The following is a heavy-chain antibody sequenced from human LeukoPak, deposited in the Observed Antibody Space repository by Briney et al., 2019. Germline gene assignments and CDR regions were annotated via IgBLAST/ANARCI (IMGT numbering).Heavy chain of an antibody. D-gene: IGHD2-2*03. CDR1: GFTFSSYG. Sequence: PGRSLRLSCAAPGFTFSSYGMHWVRQAPGKGLEWVAVISYDGSNKYYADSVKGRFTISRDNSKNTLYLQMNSLRAEDTAVYYCAKSGYCSSTSCYGIDYWGQGTLVTVSS. CDR2: ISYDGSNK. CDR3: AKSGYCSSTSCYGIDY. V-gene: IGHV3-30*18. J-gene: IGHJ4*02.